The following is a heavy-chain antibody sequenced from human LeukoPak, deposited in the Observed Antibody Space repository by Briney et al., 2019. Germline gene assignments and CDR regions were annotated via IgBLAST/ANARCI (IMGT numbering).Heavy chain of an antibody. Sequence: VASVKVSCKASGYTFTGYYMHWVRHAPGQGLDLMGWINPNSGGTNYAQKFQGRVTMTRDTSISTAYMELSRLRSDDTAVYYCARPRGSSGWLDYWGQGTPVTVSS. J-gene: IGHJ4*02. CDR2: INPNSGGT. V-gene: IGHV1-2*02. D-gene: IGHD6-19*01. CDR3: ARPRGSSGWLDY. CDR1: GYTFTGYY.